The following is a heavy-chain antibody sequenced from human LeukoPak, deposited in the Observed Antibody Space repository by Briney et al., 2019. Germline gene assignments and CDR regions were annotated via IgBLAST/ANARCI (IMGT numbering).Heavy chain of an antibody. CDR3: ALHADGYSGYDSRWFDP. D-gene: IGHD5-12*01. J-gene: IGHJ5*02. V-gene: IGHV1-8*01. CDR1: GYTFTSYD. Sequence: ASVKVSCKASGYTFTSYDINWVRQATGQGLEWMGWMNPNSGNTGYAQKFQGRVTMTRNTSISTAYMELSSLRSEDTAVYYCALHADGYSGYDSRWFDPWGQGTLVTVSS. CDR2: MNPNSGNT.